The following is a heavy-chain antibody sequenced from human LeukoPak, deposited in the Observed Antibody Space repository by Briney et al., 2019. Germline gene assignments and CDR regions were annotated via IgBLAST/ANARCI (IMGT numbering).Heavy chain of an antibody. J-gene: IGHJ4*02. D-gene: IGHD3-3*01. CDR1: GGTFSSYA. V-gene: IGHV1-69*06. Sequence: ASVKVSCKASGGTFSSYASSWVRQAPGQGLEWRGGIIPIFGTANYAQKFQGRVTITADKSTSTAYMELSSLRSEDTAVYYCATPRDGLRFEYYFDYWGQGNLVTVSS. CDR3: ATPRDGLRFEYYFDY. CDR2: IIPIFGTA.